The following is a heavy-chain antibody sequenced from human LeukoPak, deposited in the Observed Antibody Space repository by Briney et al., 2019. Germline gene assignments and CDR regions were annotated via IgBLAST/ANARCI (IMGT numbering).Heavy chain of an antibody. V-gene: IGHV4-34*01. CDR2: INHSGST. Sequence: SETLSLTCAVFGGSFSGYYWSWIRQPPGKGLEWIGEINHSGSTNYNPSLKSRITISVDTSKNQFSLKLSSVTAADTAVYYCARGKGRFLDYWGQGTLVTVSS. CDR3: ARGKGRFLDY. D-gene: IGHD3-3*01. CDR1: GGSFSGYY. J-gene: IGHJ4*02.